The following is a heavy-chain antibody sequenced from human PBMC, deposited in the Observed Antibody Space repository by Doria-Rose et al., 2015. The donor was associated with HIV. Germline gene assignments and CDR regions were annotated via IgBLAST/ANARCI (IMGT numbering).Heavy chain of an antibody. CDR3: ARGLLRGGWNDVDYYYGMDV. Sequence: QVQLQQWDAGLVKPSETLSLTCAVFGGSSSGYYWSWIRQPPGKGLEWIGEINHSGSTNYKTSLKSRVTISLDTSKNLFSLKLSSVTAADTAVYYCARGLLRGGWNDVDYYYGMDVWGQGTTATVSS. D-gene: IGHD1-1*01. V-gene: IGHV4-34*01. CDR1: GGSSSGYY. J-gene: IGHJ6*02. CDR2: INHSGST.